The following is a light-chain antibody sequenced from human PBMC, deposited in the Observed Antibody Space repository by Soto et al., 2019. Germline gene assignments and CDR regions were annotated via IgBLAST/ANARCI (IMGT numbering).Light chain of an antibody. J-gene: IGKJ1*01. CDR2: DAS. CDR3: QQRITWRT. V-gene: IGKV3-11*01. Sequence: EIVLTQSPATLSLSPGERATLSCRASQSVSSYLAWYQQKPGQAPRLLIYDASKRATGIPARFTGSGFGTDYTLTISSLEPEDFAVYYCQQRITWRTFGQGTKVDIK. CDR1: QSVSSY.